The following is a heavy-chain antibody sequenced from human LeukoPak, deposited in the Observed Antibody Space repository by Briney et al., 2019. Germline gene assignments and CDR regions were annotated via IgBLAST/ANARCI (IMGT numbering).Heavy chain of an antibody. CDR1: GFTFSSYW. V-gene: IGHV3-7*05. D-gene: IGHD3-3*01. Sequence: GGSLRLSCAASGFTFSSYWMSWVRQAPGKGLEWVANIKQDGSDKFYVDSVKGRFTVSRDNAESSLYLQMNSLRAEDTAVYYCATVGGGAFWGQGTLVTVSS. J-gene: IGHJ4*02. CDR2: IKQDGSDK. CDR3: ATVGGGAF.